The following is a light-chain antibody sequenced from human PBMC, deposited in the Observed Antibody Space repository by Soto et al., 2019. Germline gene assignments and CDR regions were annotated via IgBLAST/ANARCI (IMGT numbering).Light chain of an antibody. Sequence: DIQMTQSPSTLSASEGDRVTITCRASQSISIWLAWYQQKPGKAPKLLIYKASSLESGVPSRFSGSGSGTEFTLTISSLQPDDFATYYCQQYNSYWTFGQGTKVEIK. CDR1: QSISIW. CDR2: KAS. V-gene: IGKV1-5*03. CDR3: QQYNSYWT. J-gene: IGKJ1*01.